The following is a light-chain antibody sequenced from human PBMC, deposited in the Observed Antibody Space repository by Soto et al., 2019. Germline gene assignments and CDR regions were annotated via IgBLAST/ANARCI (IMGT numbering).Light chain of an antibody. V-gene: IGKV3-20*01. CDR1: QTLTTRF. CDR2: GAS. CDR3: QQYADLPYT. J-gene: IGKJ2*01. Sequence: EIVLTQSPGTLSLSPGERATLSCMAIQTLTTRFLAWYQQKPGQAPRLLIYGASSRATGIPDRFSGSGSGTEYTLTISRLEPEDFAVYSCQQYADLPYTFGQGTTLEIK.